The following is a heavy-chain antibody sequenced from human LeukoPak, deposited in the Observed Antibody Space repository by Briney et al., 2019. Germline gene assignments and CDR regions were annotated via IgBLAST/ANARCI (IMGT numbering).Heavy chain of an antibody. Sequence: PGGSLRLSCAASGFTFDDYAMHWVRQAPGKGLEWVSGISWNSGSIGYADSVKGRFTISRDNAKNSLYLQMNSLRAEDTALYYCAKDGITAVAGTGYFDYWGQGTLVTVFS. CDR3: AKDGITAVAGTGYFDY. J-gene: IGHJ4*02. CDR1: GFTFDDYA. V-gene: IGHV3-9*01. CDR2: ISWNSGSI. D-gene: IGHD6-19*01.